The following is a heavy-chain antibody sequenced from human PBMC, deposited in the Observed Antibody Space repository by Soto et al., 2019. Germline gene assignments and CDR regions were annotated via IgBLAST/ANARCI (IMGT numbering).Heavy chain of an antibody. CDR3: ARVGDGSGSYYLDY. V-gene: IGHV3-66*01. Sequence: GGSLRLSCAASGFTVSSNYMSWVRQAPGKGLEWVSVIYSGGSTYYADSVKGRFTISRDNSKNTLYLQMNSLRAEDTAVYYCARVGDGSGSYYLDYWGQGTLVTVSS. D-gene: IGHD3-10*01. CDR1: GFTVSSNY. CDR2: IYSGGST. J-gene: IGHJ4*02.